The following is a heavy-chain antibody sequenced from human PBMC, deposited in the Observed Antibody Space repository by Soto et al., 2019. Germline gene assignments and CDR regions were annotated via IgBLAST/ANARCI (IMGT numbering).Heavy chain of an antibody. J-gene: IGHJ5*02. CDR3: AREAGRVVPAAINWFDP. V-gene: IGHV4-31*03. CDR1: GGSISSGGYY. D-gene: IGHD2-2*01. CDR2: IYYSGST. Sequence: QVQLQESGPGLVKPSQTLSLTCTVSGGSISSGGYYWSWIRQHPGKGLEWIGYIYYSGSTYYNPSLKSRVTISVDTSKNQFSLKLSSVTAADTAVYYCAREAGRVVPAAINWFDPWGQGTLVTVSS.